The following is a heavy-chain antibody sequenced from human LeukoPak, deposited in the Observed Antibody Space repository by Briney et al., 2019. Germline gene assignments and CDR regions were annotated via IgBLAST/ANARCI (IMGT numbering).Heavy chain of an antibody. V-gene: IGHV3-23*01. J-gene: IGHJ4*02. CDR3: AKQLTASGYYFDY. D-gene: IGHD2-21*02. CDR2: ISGSGDTT. CDR1: GFTFSSYA. Sequence: GGSLRLSCAASGFTFSSYAMSWVRQAPGEGLEWVSVISGSGDTTYYTDSVKGRFTISRDNSKNTLYLQMNSLRAEDTAVYHCAKQLTASGYYFDYWGPGSLVTVSS.